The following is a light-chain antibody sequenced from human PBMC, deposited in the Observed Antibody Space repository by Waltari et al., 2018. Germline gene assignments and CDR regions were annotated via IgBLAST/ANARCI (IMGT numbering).Light chain of an antibody. CDR1: QSISSIY. V-gene: IGKV3-20*01. CDR3: QRYGDSPKYT. J-gene: IGKJ2*01. CDR2: GSS. Sequence: IVLTQSPGTLSLSPGERATLSCRASQSISSIYLAWYQQKPGQAPRPLSYGSSSRATGIPDRFSGSGSGTDFTLTISRLEPEDFAVYYCQRYGDSPKYTFGQGTKLEIK.